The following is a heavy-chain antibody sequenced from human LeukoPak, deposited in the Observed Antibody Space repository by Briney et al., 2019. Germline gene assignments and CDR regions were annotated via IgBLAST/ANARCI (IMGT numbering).Heavy chain of an antibody. D-gene: IGHD2-2*02. CDR1: GYTFTSYG. Sequence: GASVKVSCKASGYTFTSYGISWVRQAPGQGLEWMGGIIPIFGTANYAQKFQGRVTITADESTSTAYMELSSLRSEDTAVYYCARRVPAAICLDCIRDTNWFDPWGQGTLVTVSS. V-gene: IGHV1-69*13. J-gene: IGHJ5*02. CDR3: ARRVPAAICLDCIRDTNWFDP. CDR2: IIPIFGTA.